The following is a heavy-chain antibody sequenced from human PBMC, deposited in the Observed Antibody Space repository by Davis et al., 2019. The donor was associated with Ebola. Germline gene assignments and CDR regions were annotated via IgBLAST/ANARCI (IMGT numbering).Heavy chain of an antibody. D-gene: IGHD4/OR15-4a*01. J-gene: IGHJ6*02. V-gene: IGHV3-23*01. Sequence: GESLKISCAASGFTLISYSMTWVRQAPGKGLEWVSGISGSGTGTYYADSVKGRFTISRDNSKNTLYMQMNSLRAEDTAVYYCAKDRKRLLYYYAMDVWGQGTTVTVSS. CDR2: ISGSGTGT. CDR3: AKDRKRLLYYYAMDV. CDR1: GFTLISYS.